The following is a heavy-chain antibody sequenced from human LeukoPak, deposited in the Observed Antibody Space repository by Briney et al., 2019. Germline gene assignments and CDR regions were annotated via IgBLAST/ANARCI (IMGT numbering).Heavy chain of an antibody. CDR1: GFTFSSYG. Sequence: PGRSLRLSRAASGFTFSSYGMHWVRQAPGKGLEWVAVISYDGSNKYYADSVKGRFTISRDNSKNTLYLQMNSLRAEDTAVYYCAKDRVAVAGTFECFDYWGQGTLVTVSS. D-gene: IGHD6-19*01. V-gene: IGHV3-30*18. CDR3: AKDRVAVAGTFECFDY. J-gene: IGHJ4*02. CDR2: ISYDGSNK.